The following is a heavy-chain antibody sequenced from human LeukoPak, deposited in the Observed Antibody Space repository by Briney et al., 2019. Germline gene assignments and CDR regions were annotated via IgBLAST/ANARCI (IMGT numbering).Heavy chain of an antibody. CDR2: IKRKTDGGTT. V-gene: IGHV3-15*01. CDR1: GFTFSNAW. Sequence: PGGSLRLSCAASGFTFSNAWMSWVRQAPGKGLEWVGRIKRKTDGGTTDYAAPVKGRFTISRDDSKNTLYLQMNSLKSEDTAVYYCTTSPEGFSVVMAFDYWGQGTMVTVSS. D-gene: IGHD3-22*01. CDR3: TTSPEGFSVVMAFDY. J-gene: IGHJ4*02.